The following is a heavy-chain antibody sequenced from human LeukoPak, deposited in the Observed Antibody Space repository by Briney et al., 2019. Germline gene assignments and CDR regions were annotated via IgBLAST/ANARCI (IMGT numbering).Heavy chain of an antibody. CDR3: ARTSITMVRGVLNWFDP. J-gene: IGHJ5*02. CDR1: GFTFSDYY. D-gene: IGHD3-10*01. CDR2: ISSSGSTI. V-gene: IGHV3-11*04. Sequence: GGSLRLSXAASGFTFSDYYMSWIRQAPGKRLEWVSYISSSGSTIYYADSVKGRFTISRDNAKNSLYLQMNSLRAEDTAVYYCARTSITMVRGVLNWFDPWGQGTLVTVSS.